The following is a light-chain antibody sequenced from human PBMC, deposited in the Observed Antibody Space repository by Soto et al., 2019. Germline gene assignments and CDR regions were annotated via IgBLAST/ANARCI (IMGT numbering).Light chain of an antibody. J-gene: IGKJ1*01. CDR2: AAS. CDR3: RQYSLYWT. Sequence: DIQMTQSPSTLSGSVGGRVTIPCRASQSISSYLNWYQQSPAKAPKLLIYAASSLQSGVPSRFRGRGSGTDFTLPISSLQPDDFATYYCRQYSLYWTSGQGTKVAIK. CDR1: QSISSY. V-gene: IGKV1-39*01.